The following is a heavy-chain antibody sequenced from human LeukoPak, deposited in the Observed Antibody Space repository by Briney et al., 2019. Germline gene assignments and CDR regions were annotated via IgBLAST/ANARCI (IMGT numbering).Heavy chain of an antibody. Sequence: PGGSLRLSCASSGFAVSSSYMSWVRQAPGKGLEWASMIYSGGDTFYSDSVKGRFTIARDNSKNTLYLQMNSLRVEDTAVYYCVRAGYSGAWGYWGQGTKVTVSA. V-gene: IGHV3-53*01. CDR3: VRAGYSGAWGY. D-gene: IGHD5-12*01. J-gene: IGHJ3*01. CDR1: GFAVSSSY. CDR2: IYSGGDT.